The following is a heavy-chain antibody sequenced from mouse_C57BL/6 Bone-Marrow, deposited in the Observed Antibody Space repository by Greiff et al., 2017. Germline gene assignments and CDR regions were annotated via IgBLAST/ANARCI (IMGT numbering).Heavy chain of an antibody. CDR3: ARSEQKPDSSGPWFAY. D-gene: IGHD3-2*02. CDR2: IYPGSGST. CDR1: GYTFTSYW. V-gene: IGHV1-55*01. J-gene: IGHJ3*01. Sequence: QVQLQQPGAELVKPGASVKMSCKASGYTFTSYWITWVKQRPGQGLEWIGDIYPGSGSTNYNEKFKSKATLTVDTSSSTAYMQLSSLTSEDSAVYYCARSEQKPDSSGPWFAYWGQGTLVTVSA.